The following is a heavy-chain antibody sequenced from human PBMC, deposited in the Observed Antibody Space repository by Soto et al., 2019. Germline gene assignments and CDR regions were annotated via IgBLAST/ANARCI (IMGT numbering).Heavy chain of an antibody. CDR2: ISAYNGNT. D-gene: IGHD3-3*01. Sequence: VKVSCKASGYTFTSYGISWVRQAPGQGLEWMGWISAYNGNTDYAQKLQGRVTMTTDTSTSTAYMELRSLRSDDTAVYYCARDYDFWSGYSDGMDVWGQGTTVTVSS. CDR3: ARDYDFWSGYSDGMDV. CDR1: GYTFTSYG. J-gene: IGHJ6*02. V-gene: IGHV1-18*01.